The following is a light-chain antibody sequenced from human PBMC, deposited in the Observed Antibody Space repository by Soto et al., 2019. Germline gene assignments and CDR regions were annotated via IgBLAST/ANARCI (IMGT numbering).Light chain of an antibody. J-gene: IGKJ4*01. V-gene: IGKV3-20*01. CDR1: QSVTSSY. CDR3: QHYCSSPLT. Sequence: EIVLTQSPGTLYLSPGERATLSCRASQSVTSSYLAWYQQKPDQAPRLLIYAASSRATGIPDRFSGSGSGKDLTLTISTLEPEDFAVYYCQHYCSSPLTFGGGTKVEIK. CDR2: AAS.